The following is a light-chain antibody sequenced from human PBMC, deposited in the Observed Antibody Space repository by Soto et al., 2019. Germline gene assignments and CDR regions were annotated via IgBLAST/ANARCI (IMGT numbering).Light chain of an antibody. V-gene: IGKV1-5*03. J-gene: IGKJ1*01. CDR2: QAS. CDR1: QSISSR. Sequence: EVPHSPFSLSASVGDRVTISCRASQSISSRLAWYQQKPGKATKLLIYQASSLESGVPSRFSGSGSWTEFTLTISSLQPGDFATYYCQQYNSYPWTFGQGTKGGDQ. CDR3: QQYNSYPWT.